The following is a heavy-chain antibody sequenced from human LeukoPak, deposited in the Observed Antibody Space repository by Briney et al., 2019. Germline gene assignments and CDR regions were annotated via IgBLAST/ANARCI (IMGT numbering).Heavy chain of an antibody. Sequence: PGGSLRLSCAASGFTFSNYDMHWVRQAPGKGLEWVSAISGSGGSTYYADSVKGRFTISRDNSKNTLYLQMNSLRAEDTAVYYCARREYYYGSGSYYNRKPYYYGMDVWGQGTTVTVSS. CDR2: ISGSGGST. CDR3: ARREYYYGSGSYYNRKPYYYGMDV. D-gene: IGHD3-10*01. J-gene: IGHJ6*02. CDR1: GFTFSNYD. V-gene: IGHV3-23*01.